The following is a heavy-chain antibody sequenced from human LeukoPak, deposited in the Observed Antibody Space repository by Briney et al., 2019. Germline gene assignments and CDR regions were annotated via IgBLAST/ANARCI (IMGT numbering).Heavy chain of an antibody. D-gene: IGHD3-3*01. CDR3: ARDITIFGVVAQTDV. Sequence: PGRSLRLSCAASGFTFSGYYMSWIRQAPGKGLEWVSYISDNGSTIYYADSMQGRFTISRDNANNSLYLQMNSLRAEDTAVYYCARDITIFGVVAQTDVWGKGTTVTVSS. V-gene: IGHV3-11*01. J-gene: IGHJ6*04. CDR1: GFTFSGYY. CDR2: ISDNGSTI.